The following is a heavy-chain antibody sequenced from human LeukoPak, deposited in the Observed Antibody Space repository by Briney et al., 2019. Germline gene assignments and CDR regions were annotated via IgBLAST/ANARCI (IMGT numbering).Heavy chain of an antibody. D-gene: IGHD6-19*01. V-gene: IGHV3-30*04. Sequence: GGSLRLSCAASGFTLSRHAVYWVRQAPGKGLEWVALISHDGTNKYYTDSVKGRLTISRDSSKNTVFLQVSTLRAQDTAVYYCARDPRIAVTGTTPYDYFFHMDVWGKGTTVTVSS. CDR1: GFTLSRHA. J-gene: IGHJ6*03. CDR3: ARDPRIAVTGTTPYDYFFHMDV. CDR2: ISHDGTNK.